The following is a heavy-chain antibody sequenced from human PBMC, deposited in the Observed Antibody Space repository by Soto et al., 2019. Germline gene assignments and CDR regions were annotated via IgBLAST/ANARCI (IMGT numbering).Heavy chain of an antibody. CDR3: TTKGRYYYYYGMDV. CDR2: IKSKTDGGTT. V-gene: IGHV3-15*01. CDR1: GFTFSSYA. Sequence: GGSLRLSCAASGFTFSSYAMHWVRQAPGKGLEWVGRIKSKTDGGTTDYAAPVKGRFTISRDDSKNTLYLQMNSLKTEDTAVYYCTTKGRYYYYYGMDVWGQGTTVTVSS. J-gene: IGHJ6*02.